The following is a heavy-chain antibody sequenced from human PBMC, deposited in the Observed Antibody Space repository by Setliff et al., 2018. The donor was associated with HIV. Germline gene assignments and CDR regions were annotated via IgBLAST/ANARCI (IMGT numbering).Heavy chain of an antibody. D-gene: IGHD3-22*01. CDR3: GRQVPVPGVAVTPIDY. J-gene: IGHJ4*02. V-gene: IGHV4-59*08. CDR2: IFYTGST. CDR1: GGSISSYY. Sequence: LSLTCTVSGGSISSYYWTWLRQFPGKGLERIGFIFYTGSTTYNPSLNSRVTISVDTSKNQFSLKVTSVTAADTAVYYCGRQVPVPGVAVTPIDYWGQGTLVTVSS.